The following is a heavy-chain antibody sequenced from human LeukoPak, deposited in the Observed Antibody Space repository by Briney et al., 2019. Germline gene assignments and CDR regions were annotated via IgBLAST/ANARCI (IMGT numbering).Heavy chain of an antibody. D-gene: IGHD5-24*01. CDR2: ISWNSGSI. CDR1: GFTFDDYA. V-gene: IGHV3-9*01. CDR3: ARGGDGYTSDAFDI. J-gene: IGHJ3*02. Sequence: GRSLRLSCAASGFTFDDYAMHWVRQAPGKGLEWVSGISWNSGSIGYADSVKGRFTISRDNSKNTLYLQMNSLRAEDTAVYYCARGGDGYTSDAFDIWGQGTMVTVSS.